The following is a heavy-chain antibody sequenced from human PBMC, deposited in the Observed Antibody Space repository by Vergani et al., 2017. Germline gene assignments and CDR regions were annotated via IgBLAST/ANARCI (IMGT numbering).Heavy chain of an antibody. Sequence: QVQLQESGPGLVKPSQTLSLTCTVSGGSISSGGYYWSWIRQHPGKGLEWIGYIYYSGSTYYNPSLKSRVTKSVYTSKNQFSLKLSFVTAADTAVYYCAMSPYDNFWGGYYFDYWGQGTLVTVSS. CDR1: GGSISSGGYY. V-gene: IGHV4-31*03. CDR3: AMSPYDNFWGGYYFDY. CDR2: IYYSGST. J-gene: IGHJ4*02. D-gene: IGHD3-3*01.